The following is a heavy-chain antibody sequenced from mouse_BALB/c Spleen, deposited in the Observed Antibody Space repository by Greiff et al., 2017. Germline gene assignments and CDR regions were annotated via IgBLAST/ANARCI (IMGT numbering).Heavy chain of an antibody. D-gene: IGHD2-1*01. CDR1: GDSITSGY. Sequence: EVQRVESGPSLVKPSQTLSLTCSVTGDSITSGYWNWIRKFPGNKLEYMGYISYSGSTYYNPSLKSRISITRDTSKNQYYLQLNSVTTEDTATYYCARGYYGNYEAMDYWGQGTSVTVSS. V-gene: IGHV3-8*02. CDR2: ISYSGST. J-gene: IGHJ4*01. CDR3: ARGYYGNYEAMDY.